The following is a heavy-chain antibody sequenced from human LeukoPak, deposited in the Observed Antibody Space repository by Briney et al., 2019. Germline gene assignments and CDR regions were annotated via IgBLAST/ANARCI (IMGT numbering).Heavy chain of an antibody. CDR1: GFTFSSYS. CDR2: ISSSSTI. Sequence: GGSLRLSCAASGFTFSSYSMNWVRQAPGKGLEWVSYISSSSTIYYADSVKGRFTISRDNAKNSLYLQMNSLRAEDTAVYYCARDRGWYFDYWGQGTLVTVSS. J-gene: IGHJ4*02. D-gene: IGHD3-10*01. CDR3: ARDRGWYFDY. V-gene: IGHV3-48*01.